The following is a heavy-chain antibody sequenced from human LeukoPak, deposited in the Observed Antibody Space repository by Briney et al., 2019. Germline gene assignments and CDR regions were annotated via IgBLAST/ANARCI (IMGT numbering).Heavy chain of an antibody. CDR2: ISAYNGNT. CDR1: GYTFTSYG. V-gene: IGHV1-18*01. J-gene: IGHJ5*02. Sequence: GASVKVSCKASGYTFTSYGISWVRQAPGQGLEWMGWISAYNGNTNYAQKLQGRVTMTTDTSTSTAYMELRSLRSDDTAVYYCARQGVVAATPFPKYNWFDPWGQGTLVTVSS. CDR3: ARQGVVAATPFPKYNWFDP. D-gene: IGHD2-15*01.